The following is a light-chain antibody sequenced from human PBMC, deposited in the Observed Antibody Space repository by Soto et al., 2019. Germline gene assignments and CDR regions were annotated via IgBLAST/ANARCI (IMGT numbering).Light chain of an antibody. CDR3: CSCVVGTTDVV. CDR1: RSDFGSFDL. Sequence: QSALTQPASVSGSPGQSIANSCTGSRSDFGSFDLVSWYQQHPDKAPRLIIYGGTKRPSGVSNRFSGSKSANTASLTISGLQAEDEAHYYCCSCVVGTTDVVFGGGTQLTVL. J-gene: IGLJ7*01. V-gene: IGLV2-23*01. CDR2: GGT.